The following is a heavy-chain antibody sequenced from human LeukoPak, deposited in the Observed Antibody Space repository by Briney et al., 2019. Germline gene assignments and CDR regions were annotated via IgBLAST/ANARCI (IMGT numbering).Heavy chain of an antibody. Sequence: PGRSLRLSCAASGFTFSSYGMHWVHQAPGKGLEWVAVISYDGSNKYYADSVKGRFTISRDNSKNTLYLQMNSLRAEDTAVYYCAKSEDSSGYYTGAAYYFDYWGQGTLVTVSS. CDR2: ISYDGSNK. D-gene: IGHD3-22*01. J-gene: IGHJ4*02. V-gene: IGHV3-30*18. CDR1: GFTFSSYG. CDR3: AKSEDSSGYYTGAAYYFDY.